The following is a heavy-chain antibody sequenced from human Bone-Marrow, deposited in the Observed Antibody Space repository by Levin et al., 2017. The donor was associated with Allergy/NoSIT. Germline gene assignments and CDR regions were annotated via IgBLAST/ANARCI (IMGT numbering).Heavy chain of an antibody. V-gene: IGHV3-74*01. D-gene: IGHD3-9*01. CDR2: INSDGSST. J-gene: IGHJ3*02. Sequence: GGSLRLSCAASGFTFSSYWMHWVRQAPGKGLVWVSRINSDGSSTSYADSVKGRFTISRDNAKNTLYLQMNSLRAEDTAVYYCARAGRAPDRDIYDILTGYYRGAAAFDIWGQGTMVTVSS. CDR3: ARAGRAPDRDIYDILTGYYRGAAAFDI. CDR1: GFTFSSYW.